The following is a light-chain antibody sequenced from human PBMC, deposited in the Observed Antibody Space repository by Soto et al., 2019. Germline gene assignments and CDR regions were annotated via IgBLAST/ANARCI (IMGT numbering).Light chain of an antibody. CDR3: QQYDNWPPPWT. CDR2: AAS. CDR1: QSVRSN. V-gene: IGKV3-15*01. J-gene: IGKJ1*01. Sequence: EIVMTQSPVTLSVSPGERATLSCRASQSVRSNLAWYQQRPGQAPRLLFYAASTRATGIPARFSGSGSGTEFTLTISSLQSEDVAVYYCQQYDNWPPPWTFGQGTKVEIK.